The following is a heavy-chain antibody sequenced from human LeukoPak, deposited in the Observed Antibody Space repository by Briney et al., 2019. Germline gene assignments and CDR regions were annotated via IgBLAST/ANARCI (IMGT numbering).Heavy chain of an antibody. CDR2: INPNSGGT. CDR1: GYTFTDYY. D-gene: IGHD1-26*01. Sequence: GASVKVSCKASGYTFTDYYMHWVRQAPGQGLEWMGWINPNSGGTNYAQKFQGRVTMTRDTSISTAYMELSRLRSDDTAVYYCARGATKSRTILNWFDPWGQGTLVTVSS. V-gene: IGHV1-2*02. J-gene: IGHJ5*02. CDR3: ARGATKSRTILNWFDP.